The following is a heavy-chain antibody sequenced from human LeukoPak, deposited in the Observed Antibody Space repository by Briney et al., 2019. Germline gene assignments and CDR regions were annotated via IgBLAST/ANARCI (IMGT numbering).Heavy chain of an antibody. CDR2: INHSGST. CDR3: ARAAPHRWLQNKLDY. J-gene: IGHJ4*02. V-gene: IGHV4-34*01. D-gene: IGHD5-24*01. CDR1: GGSFSGYY. Sequence: PSETLSLTCAVYGGSFSGYYGSWIRQPPGKGLEWIGEINHSGSTNYNPSLKSRVTISVDTSKNQFSLKLSSVTAADTAVYYCARAAPHRWLQNKLDYWGQGTLVTVSS.